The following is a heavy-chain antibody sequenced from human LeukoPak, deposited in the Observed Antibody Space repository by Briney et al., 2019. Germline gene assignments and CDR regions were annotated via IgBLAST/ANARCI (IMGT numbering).Heavy chain of an antibody. CDR2: IYYSGST. D-gene: IGHD5-12*01. V-gene: IGHV4-39*07. CDR1: GGSISSGGYS. CDR3: ARVAGWGYSGYDYLDY. Sequence: SQTLSLTCAVSGGSISSGGYSWSWIRQPPGKGLEWIGSIYYSGSTYYNPSLKSRVTISVDTSKNQFSLKLSSVTAADTAVYYCARVAGWGYSGYDYLDYWGQETLVTVSS. J-gene: IGHJ4*02.